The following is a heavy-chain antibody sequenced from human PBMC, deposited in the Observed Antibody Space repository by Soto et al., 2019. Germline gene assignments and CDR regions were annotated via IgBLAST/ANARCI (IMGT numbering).Heavy chain of an antibody. CDR3: ARGGFRNASGFDS. CDR1: GFTFGSYA. V-gene: IGHV3-33*01. Sequence: QVQLVESGGGVVQSGRSLRLSCAASGFTFGSYAIHWVRQAPGKGLDWVTIIWYDGSTKHYADSVRGRFTISRDNSKNTAYLQMNSLRAEDTAVYYCARGGFRNASGFDSWGQGTPVTVSS. CDR2: IWYDGSTK. J-gene: IGHJ4*02. D-gene: IGHD1-26*01.